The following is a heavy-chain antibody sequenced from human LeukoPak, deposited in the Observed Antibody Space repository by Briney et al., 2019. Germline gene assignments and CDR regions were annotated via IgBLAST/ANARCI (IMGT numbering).Heavy chain of an antibody. CDR1: GGSISSSSYY. Sequence: PSETLSLTCTVSGGSISSSSYYWGWIRQPPGKGLEWIGSIYYSGSTYYNPSLKSRVTISVDTSKNQFSLKLSSVTAADTAVYYCASYGYSSGWYLYWGQGTLVTVSS. J-gene: IGHJ4*02. CDR2: IYYSGST. CDR3: ASYGYSSGWYLY. V-gene: IGHV4-39*07. D-gene: IGHD6-19*01.